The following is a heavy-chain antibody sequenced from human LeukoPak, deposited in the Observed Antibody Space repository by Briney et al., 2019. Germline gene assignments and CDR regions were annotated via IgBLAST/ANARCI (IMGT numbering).Heavy chain of an antibody. CDR1: GFTFSSYA. D-gene: IGHD3-10*02. CDR3: AKFFTGEYVRAFDV. CDR2: ISYDGSNK. J-gene: IGHJ3*01. Sequence: GGSLRLSCAASGFTFSSYAMHWVRQAPGKGLEWVAVISYDGSNKYYADSVRGRFTISRDNSKNTLYLQMNSLRAEDTAVYYCAKFFTGEYVRAFDVWGQGTMVTVSS. V-gene: IGHV3-30*18.